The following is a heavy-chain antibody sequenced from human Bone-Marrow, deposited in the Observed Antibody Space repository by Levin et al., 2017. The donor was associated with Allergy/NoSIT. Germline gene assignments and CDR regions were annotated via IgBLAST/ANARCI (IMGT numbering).Heavy chain of an antibody. V-gene: IGHV5-51*01. CDR3: ARRAYGGNSDLAGDY. CDR1: GYTFTSYW. J-gene: IGHJ4*02. CDR2: IYPRDSDT. Sequence: PGESLKISCKGSGYTFTSYWIGWVRQMPGKGLEWMGIIYPRDSDTRYSPSFQGQVTISADKSISTAYLQWSSLKASDTAMYYCARRAYGGNSDLAGDYWGQGTLVTVSS. D-gene: IGHD4-23*01.